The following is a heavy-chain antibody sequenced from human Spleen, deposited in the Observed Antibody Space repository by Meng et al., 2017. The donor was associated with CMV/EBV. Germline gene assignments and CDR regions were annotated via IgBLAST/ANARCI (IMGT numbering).Heavy chain of an antibody. V-gene: IGHV3-43*01. CDR2: ISWDGGST. Sequence: GGSLRLSCAASGFTFDDYTMHWVRQAPGKGLEWVSLISWDGGSTYYADSVKGRFTISRDNSKNSLYLQMNSLRAEDTAVYYCAREPHYYDSSGYPSWGQGTLVTVS. J-gene: IGHJ4*02. CDR1: GFTFDDYT. D-gene: IGHD3-22*01. CDR3: AREPHYYDSSGYPS.